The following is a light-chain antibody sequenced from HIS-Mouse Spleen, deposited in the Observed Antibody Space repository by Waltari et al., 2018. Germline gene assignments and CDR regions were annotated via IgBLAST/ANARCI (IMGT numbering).Light chain of an antibody. CDR3: YSTDSSGNHRV. CDR1: ALPKTY. V-gene: IGLV3-10*01. CDR2: EDS. J-gene: IGLJ2*01. Sequence: SYELTQPPSVSVSPGQTARIPRSGDALPKTYAYWYPQKSGQAPVLVIYEDSKRPSGIPERFSGSSSGTMATLTISGAQVEDEADYYCYSTDSSGNHRVFGGGTKLTVL.